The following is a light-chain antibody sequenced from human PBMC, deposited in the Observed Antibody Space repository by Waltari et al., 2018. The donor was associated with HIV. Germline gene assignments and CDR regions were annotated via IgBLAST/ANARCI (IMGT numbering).Light chain of an antibody. Sequence: QSVLTQPPSVSGAPGQRVTISCTGSSSNIGSNFDVQWYQLPPGSAPNLLIFANSNRPSGVPDRFSASKSATSASLAISGLQPEDEAEYYCQSFDNSLNGYVFGTGTTVIVL. CDR2: ANS. CDR3: QSFDNSLNGYV. CDR1: SSNIGSNFD. V-gene: IGLV1-40*01. J-gene: IGLJ1*01.